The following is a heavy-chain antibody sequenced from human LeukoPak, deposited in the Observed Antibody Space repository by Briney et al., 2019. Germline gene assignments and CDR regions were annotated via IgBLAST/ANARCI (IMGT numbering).Heavy chain of an antibody. V-gene: IGHV1-46*01. D-gene: IGHD3-10*01. CDR3: AREFESGVRRNYGMDV. CDR1: GYTFTSYY. Sequence: GASVTVSCKASGYTFTSYYMHWVRQAPGQGLEWMGIINPSGGSTNYAQKFRGRVTMTRDTSTSTVYMELSSLRSEDTAVYYCAREFESGVRRNYGMDVWGQGTTVTVSS. J-gene: IGHJ6*02. CDR2: INPSGGST.